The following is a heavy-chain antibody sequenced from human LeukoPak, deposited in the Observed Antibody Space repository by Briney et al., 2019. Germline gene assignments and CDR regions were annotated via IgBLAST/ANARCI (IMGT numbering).Heavy chain of an antibody. D-gene: IGHD6-13*01. CDR1: GFTFSGSA. J-gene: IGHJ4*02. Sequence: PGGSLRLSCAASGFTFSGSAMHWVRQASGKRLEWVGRIRSKANSYATAYAASVKARFTISRHDSKNTAYLQMNSLKTENTAVYYCKAAAGTMYYFDYWGQGTLVTVSS. CDR3: KAAAGTMYYFDY. V-gene: IGHV3-73*01. CDR2: IRSKANSYAT.